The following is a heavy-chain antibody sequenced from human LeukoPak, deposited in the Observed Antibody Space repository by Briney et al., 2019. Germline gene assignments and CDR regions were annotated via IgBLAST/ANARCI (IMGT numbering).Heavy chain of an antibody. CDR3: AKDSHWILFDD. CDR2: IGGSGTRT. J-gene: IGHJ4*02. D-gene: IGHD2-2*03. V-gene: IGHV3-23*01. Sequence: GGSLRLSCAASGFTFTTYGMNWVRQAPGRGLEWVSGIGGSGTRTYYADSVKGRFTISRDNSKNTLYLQMNSLRDEDTAVYYCAKDSHWILFDDWGQGTLVTVSS. CDR1: GFTFTTYG.